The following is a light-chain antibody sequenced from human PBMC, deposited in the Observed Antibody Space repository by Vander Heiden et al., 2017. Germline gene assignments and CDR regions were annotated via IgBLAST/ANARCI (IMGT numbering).Light chain of an antibody. CDR2: LSS. Sequence: VTPGEPASISCRSSQSLLHSNGYNYLDWYLQKPGQSPQLLIYLSSTRASGVPDRFSSSGSGTDFTLKISRVEAEDVGVYYCMQALQTPPYTFGQGTKLEI. V-gene: IGKV2-28*01. CDR1: QSLLHSNGYNY. J-gene: IGKJ2*01. CDR3: MQALQTPPYT.